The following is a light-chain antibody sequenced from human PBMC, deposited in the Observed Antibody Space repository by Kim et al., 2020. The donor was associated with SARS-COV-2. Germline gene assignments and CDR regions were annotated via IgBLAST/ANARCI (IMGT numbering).Light chain of an antibody. V-gene: IGKV3-11*01. CDR3: QQRSNWPPLT. J-gene: IGKJ4*01. Sequence: SPGERATLSCRASQSVSSYLAWYQQKPGQAPRHLIYDASNRATGIPARFSGSGSGTDFTLTISSLEPEDFAVYYCQQRSNWPPLTFGGGTKVDIK. CDR2: DAS. CDR1: QSVSSY.